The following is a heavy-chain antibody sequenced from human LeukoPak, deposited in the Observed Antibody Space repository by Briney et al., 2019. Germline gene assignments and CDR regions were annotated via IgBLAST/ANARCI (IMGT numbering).Heavy chain of an antibody. CDR1: GGSFSGYY. Sequence: SETLSLTCAVYGGSFSGYYWSWIRQPPGKGLEWIGEINHSGSTNYNPSLKSRVTISVDTSKNQFSLKLSSVTAADTAVYYCARDGGGWLQSSDDAFDIWGQGTMVTVSS. D-gene: IGHD5-24*01. V-gene: IGHV4-34*01. CDR3: ARDGGGWLQSSDDAFDI. CDR2: INHSGST. J-gene: IGHJ3*02.